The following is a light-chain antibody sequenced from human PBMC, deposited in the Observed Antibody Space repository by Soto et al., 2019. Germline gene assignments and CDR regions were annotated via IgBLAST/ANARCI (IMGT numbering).Light chain of an antibody. V-gene: IGKV3-20*01. CDR3: QQYGSSPFT. J-gene: IGKJ2*01. CDR1: QSVSSSH. Sequence: EIVLTQSPGPLSLSPGERATISCRASQSVSSSHLAWYQQKPGQAPRLLIYDTSSRATDIPDRISGSGSGTDFTLTISKLDPEDFALYYCQQYGSSPFTFGQGTNLEI. CDR2: DTS.